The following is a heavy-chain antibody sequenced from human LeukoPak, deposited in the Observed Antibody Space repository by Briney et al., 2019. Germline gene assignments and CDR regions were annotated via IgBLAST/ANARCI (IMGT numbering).Heavy chain of an antibody. CDR2: ISSSGSTI. J-gene: IGHJ6*02. Sequence: GGSLRLSCAASGFTFSSYEMNWVRQAPGKGLKWVSYISSSGSTIYYADSVKGRFTISRDNAKNSLYLQMNSLRAEDTAVYYCARYSYGPTDSMDVWGQGTTVTVSS. V-gene: IGHV3-48*03. CDR1: GFTFSSYE. CDR3: ARYSYGPTDSMDV. D-gene: IGHD5-18*01.